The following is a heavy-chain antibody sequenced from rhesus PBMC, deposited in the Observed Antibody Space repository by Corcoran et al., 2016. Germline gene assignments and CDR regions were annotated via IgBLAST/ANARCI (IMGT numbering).Heavy chain of an antibody. J-gene: IGHJ4*01. CDR1: GLTSGNSY. CDR2: ISSGGSI. V-gene: IGHV3S43*01. Sequence: EVQLVESGGGLVQPGGSLRPSCAAPGLTSGNSYLIWLRRVPGKGLDWCSYISSGGSIYYSDSVKGRFTISRDNAKNTLYLQMSSLRVEDTAVYYCAKDTGSSWSLSFDFWGQGVLVTVSS. CDR3: AKDTGSSWSLSFDF. D-gene: IGHD6-13*01.